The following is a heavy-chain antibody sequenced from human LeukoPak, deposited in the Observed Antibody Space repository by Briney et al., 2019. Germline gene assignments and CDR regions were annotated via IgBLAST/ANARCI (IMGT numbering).Heavy chain of an antibody. CDR3: ARIPGSGLDYFDY. Sequence: PSETLSLTCTVSGGSISSSGYYWGWIRQPPGKGLEWIGSIYYSGSTYYNPSLKSRVTISVDTSKNQFSLHLNSMTAADTAVYYCARIPGSGLDYFDYWGQGTLVTVSS. J-gene: IGHJ4*02. D-gene: IGHD2-15*01. CDR1: GGSISSSGYY. V-gene: IGHV4-39*01. CDR2: IYYSGST.